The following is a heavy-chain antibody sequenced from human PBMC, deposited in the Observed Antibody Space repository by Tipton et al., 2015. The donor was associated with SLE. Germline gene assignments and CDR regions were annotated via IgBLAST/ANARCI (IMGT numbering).Heavy chain of an antibody. Sequence: SLRLSCAASGFTFSSYWMHWVRQAPGKGLVWVSRINSDGSSTSYADSVKGRFTISRDNSKNTLYLQMNSLRAEDTAVYYCAKDGSSGWYDYWGQGTLVTVSS. V-gene: IGHV3-74*01. CDR2: INSDGSST. D-gene: IGHD6-19*01. CDR1: GFTFSSYW. J-gene: IGHJ4*02. CDR3: AKDGSSGWYDY.